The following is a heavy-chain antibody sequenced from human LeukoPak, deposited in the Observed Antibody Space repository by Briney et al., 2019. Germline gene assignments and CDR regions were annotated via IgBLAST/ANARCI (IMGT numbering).Heavy chain of an antibody. CDR1: GFTFSSYW. CDR2: IKQDGSEK. V-gene: IGHV3-7*01. CDR3: ARDGAYCGGDCYLHIDY. D-gene: IGHD2-21*02. Sequence: GGSLRLPCAASGFTFSSYWMSWVRQAPGKGLEWVANIKQDGSEKYYVDSVKGRFTISRDNAKNSLYLQMNSLRAEDTAVYYCARDGAYCGGDCYLHIDYWGQGTLVTVSS. J-gene: IGHJ4*02.